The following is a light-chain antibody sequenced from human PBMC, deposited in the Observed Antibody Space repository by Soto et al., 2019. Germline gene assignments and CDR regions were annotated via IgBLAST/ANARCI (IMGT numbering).Light chain of an antibody. CDR2: DTS. CDR1: QGIDTW. CDR3: QQANSFPFT. Sequence: DLQMTQSPSSVSASEGDRVTITCRASQGIDTWLAWFQQKPGEAPKLLVYDTSTLQSGVPSRFSGSRSGTDFTLTISSLQPEDFATYYCQQANSFPFTFGPGTKIDIK. J-gene: IGKJ3*01. V-gene: IGKV1D-12*01.